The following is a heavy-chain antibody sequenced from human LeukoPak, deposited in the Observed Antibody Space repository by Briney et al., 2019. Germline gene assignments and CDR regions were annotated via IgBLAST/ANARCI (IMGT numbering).Heavy chain of an antibody. Sequence: SETLSLTCTVSGGSISSAGYYWAWIRQPPGKGLEWIGTIYYNGNTYYNPSLKSRVTLSVDTSKSQFSLKLSSVTAADTAVYYCARLCWSSGLVKAHFDSWGQGTLVTVSS. D-gene: IGHD3/OR15-3a*01. CDR3: ARLCWSSGLVKAHFDS. J-gene: IGHJ5*01. V-gene: IGHV4-39*01. CDR1: GGSISSAGYY. CDR2: IYYNGNT.